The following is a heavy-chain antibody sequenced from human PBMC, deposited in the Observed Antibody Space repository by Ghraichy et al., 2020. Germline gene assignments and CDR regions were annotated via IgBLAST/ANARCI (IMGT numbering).Heavy chain of an antibody. Sequence: SETLSLTCSVSGASVSSGSSNWAWIRQSPVKGLEWIATINYVGDTFYTPSLKSRVTISADSSKNQFSLRLTSLTAADTAVYYCARLPSASSYLDSWGQGTLVTVSS. CDR1: GASVSSGSSN. J-gene: IGHJ4*02. CDR2: INYVGDT. D-gene: IGHD2-2*01. CDR3: ARLPSASSYLDS. V-gene: IGHV4-39*07.